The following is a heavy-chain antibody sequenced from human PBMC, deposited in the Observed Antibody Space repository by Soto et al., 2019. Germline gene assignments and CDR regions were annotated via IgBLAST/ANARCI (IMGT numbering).Heavy chain of an antibody. J-gene: IGHJ4*02. D-gene: IGHD3-22*01. CDR2: ISSSGSTI. CDR1: GFTFSSYE. Sequence: LXLSCAASGFTFSSYEMNWCRQAPGKGLEWVSYISSSGSTIYYADSVKGRFTISRDNAKNSLYLQMNSLRAEDTAVYYCARALDYDSSPEPVDDWGQGTLVTVSS. V-gene: IGHV3-48*03. CDR3: ARALDYDSSPEPVDD.